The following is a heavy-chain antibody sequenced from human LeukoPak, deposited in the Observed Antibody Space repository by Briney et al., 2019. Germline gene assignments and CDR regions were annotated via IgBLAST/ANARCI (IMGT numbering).Heavy chain of an antibody. V-gene: IGHV3-7*03. CDR2: IKQDGSEK. Sequence: GGSPRLSCAASGFTFSSYWMSWVRQAPGKGLEWVANIKQDGSEKYYVDSVKGRFTISRDNAKNSLYLQMNSLRAEDTAVYYCARENYGDYEDYWGQGTLVTVSS. CDR3: ARENYGDYEDY. D-gene: IGHD4-17*01. CDR1: GFTFSSYW. J-gene: IGHJ4*02.